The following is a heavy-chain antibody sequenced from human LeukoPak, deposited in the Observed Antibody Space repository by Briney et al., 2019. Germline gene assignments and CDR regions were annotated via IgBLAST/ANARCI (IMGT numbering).Heavy chain of an antibody. CDR2: IYSGGST. V-gene: IGHV3-66*02. CDR1: GFTVSSNY. CDR3: ARVLRFLEWLAFDI. D-gene: IGHD3-3*01. J-gene: IGHJ3*02. Sequence: GGSLRLSCAASGFTVSSNYMSWVRQAPGKGLEWVSVIYSGGSTYYADSVKGRFTISRDNSKNTLYLRMNSLRAEDTAVYYCARVLRFLEWLAFDIWGQGTMVTVSS.